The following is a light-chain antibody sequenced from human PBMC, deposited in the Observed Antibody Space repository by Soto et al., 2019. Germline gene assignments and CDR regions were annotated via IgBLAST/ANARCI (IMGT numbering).Light chain of an antibody. CDR3: AAWDDSLSGVV. V-gene: IGLV1-47*01. CDR2: RHN. CDR1: SSNIGSNY. J-gene: IGLJ2*01. Sequence: QPVLTQPPSASVTPGQRVTISCSGTSSNIGSNYVSWYQQLPGTAPKLLIYRHNQRPSGVPDRFSGSKSGTSASLAISGLRSEDEADYYCAAWDDSLSGVVFGGGTKLTVL.